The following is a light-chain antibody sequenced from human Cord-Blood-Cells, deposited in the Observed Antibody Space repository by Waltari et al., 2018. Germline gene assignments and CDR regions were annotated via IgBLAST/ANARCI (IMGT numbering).Light chain of an antibody. CDR2: DVS. Sequence: QSALTQPASVSGSPGQSITISCTGTSSAVGGYNYVSWYQQHPGNTPKLMIYDVSNRPSGVSNRFSGSKSGNTASLTISGLQAEDEADYYCSSYTSSSTLWVFGGGTKLTVL. CDR3: SSYTSSSTLWV. V-gene: IGLV2-14*01. CDR1: SSAVGGYNY. J-gene: IGLJ3*02.